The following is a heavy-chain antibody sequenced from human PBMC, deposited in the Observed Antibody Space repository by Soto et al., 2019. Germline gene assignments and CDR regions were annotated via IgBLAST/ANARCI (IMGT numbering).Heavy chain of an antibody. CDR3: AKGAVAGFRYYYYGMDV. Sequence: GGSLRLSCASSVFTFDDYAMHWVRQSPGKGLEWVSGISWNSGSIGYADSVKGRFTISRDNAKNSLYLQMNSLRAEDTALYYCAKGAVAGFRYYYYGMDVWGQVTTVTVSS. V-gene: IGHV3-9*01. D-gene: IGHD6-19*01. CDR2: ISWNSGSI. CDR1: VFTFDDYA. J-gene: IGHJ6*01.